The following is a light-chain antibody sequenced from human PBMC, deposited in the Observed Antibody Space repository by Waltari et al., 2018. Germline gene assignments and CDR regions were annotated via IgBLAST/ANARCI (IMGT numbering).Light chain of an antibody. CDR2: STN. CDR1: SRSVSTIYY. CDR3: VLYMGSGIWV. Sequence: QTVVTQEPSFSVSPGGPVILICCLSSRSVSTIYYHSWYQQTPGQAPRTLIYSTNTRSSGVPDRFSGSILGNKAALTITGAQADDESDYYCVLYMGSGIWVFGGGTKLTVL. V-gene: IGLV8-61*01. J-gene: IGLJ3*02.